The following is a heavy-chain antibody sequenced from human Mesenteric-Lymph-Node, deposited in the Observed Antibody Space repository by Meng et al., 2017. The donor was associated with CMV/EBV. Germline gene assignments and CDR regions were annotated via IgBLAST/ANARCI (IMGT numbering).Heavy chain of an antibody. CDR1: GYSRTGDD. V-gene: IGHV1-18*01. CDR2: VSDYYGNT. D-gene: IGHD5-12*01. J-gene: IGHJ4*02. CDR3: AGGYSGYGYYFDH. Sequence: GYSRTGDDKNWGRRAPGQGREWRGWVSDYYGNTKYRQKVESRVTLTTDTSESTAYMELRSVRSDDTAVYFCAGGYSGYGYYFDHWGQGTLVTVSS.